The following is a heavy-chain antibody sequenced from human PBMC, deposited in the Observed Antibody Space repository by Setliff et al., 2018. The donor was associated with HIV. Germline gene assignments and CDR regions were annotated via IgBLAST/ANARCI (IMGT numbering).Heavy chain of an antibody. J-gene: IGHJ4*02. V-gene: IGHV3-66*02. CDR1: GFTLSNYG. CDR3: ARLRPYNSALDY. D-gene: IGHD3-10*01. Sequence: GGSLRLSCAASGFTLSNYGMSWVRQAPGKGLEWVSTIYSDGSTYHADSVNGRFTLSRDNSENALFLQMNSLRPEDTAVYYCARLRPYNSALDYWGQGTLVTVSS. CDR2: IYSDGST.